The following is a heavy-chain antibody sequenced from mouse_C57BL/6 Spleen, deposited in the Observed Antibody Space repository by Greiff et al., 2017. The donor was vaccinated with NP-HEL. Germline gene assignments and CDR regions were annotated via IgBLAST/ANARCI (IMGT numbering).Heavy chain of an antibody. V-gene: IGHV1-64*01. J-gene: IGHJ2*01. D-gene: IGHD1-1*02. Sequence: VQLQQSGAELVKPGASVKLSCKASGYTFTSYWMHWVKQRPGQGLEWIGMIHPNSGSTNYNEKFKSKATLTVDKSSSTAYMQLSSLTSEDSAVYYCARERVDYFDYWGQGTTLTVSS. CDR1: GYTFTSYW. CDR2: IHPNSGST. CDR3: ARERVDYFDY.